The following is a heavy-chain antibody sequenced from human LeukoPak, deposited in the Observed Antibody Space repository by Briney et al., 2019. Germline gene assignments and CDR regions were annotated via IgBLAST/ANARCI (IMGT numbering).Heavy chain of an antibody. CDR1: GYTFTSYA. CDR3: ARLGSSDPDAFDI. D-gene: IGHD1-26*01. Sequence: ASVKVSCKASGYTFTSYAMHWVRQAPGQRLEWMGWINAGNGNTKYSQKFQGRVTITRDTSASTAYMELSSLRSEDTAVYYCARLGSSDPDAFDIWGQGTMVTVSS. CDR2: INAGNGNT. J-gene: IGHJ3*02. V-gene: IGHV1-3*01.